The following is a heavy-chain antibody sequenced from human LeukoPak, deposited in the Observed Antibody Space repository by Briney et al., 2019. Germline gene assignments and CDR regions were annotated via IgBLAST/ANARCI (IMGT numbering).Heavy chain of an antibody. J-gene: IGHJ5*02. D-gene: IGHD3-10*01. Sequence: SETLSLTCTVSGGSISSYYWSWIRQPPGRGLEWIGYIYYSGSTNYKPPLKSRVTISVDTSKNQFSLKLSSVTAADTAVYYCARGGYYGSGNDFRFDPWGQGTLVTVSS. CDR2: IYYSGST. CDR1: GGSISSYY. CDR3: ARGGYYGSGNDFRFDP. V-gene: IGHV4-59*01.